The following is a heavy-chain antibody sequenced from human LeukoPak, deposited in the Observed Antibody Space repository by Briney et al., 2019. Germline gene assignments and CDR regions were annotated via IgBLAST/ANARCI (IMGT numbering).Heavy chain of an antibody. CDR1: RGPVTRAS. CDR3: ARDSFRFGDRLPLDY. V-gene: IGHV1-18*01. CDR2: ISPYNDHT. Sequence: ASVKVSSKPSRGPVTRASISWVPRAPGQGLEWMGWISPYNDHTNYAQKFQGRVTMSTDTSTTTVHMELRSLRYDDTGFFSWARDSFRFGDRLPLDYLGRGTLVTVSS. D-gene: IGHD3-10*01. J-gene: IGHJ4*02.